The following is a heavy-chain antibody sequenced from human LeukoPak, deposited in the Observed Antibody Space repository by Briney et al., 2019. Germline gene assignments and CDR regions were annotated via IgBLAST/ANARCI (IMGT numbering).Heavy chain of an antibody. CDR2: ISSSSSTI. CDR3: ARDLSGYYHSSGYWWFDP. J-gene: IGHJ5*02. Sequence: GGSLRLSCAASGFTFSSYSMNWVRQAPGKGLEWVSYISSSSSTIYYADSVKGRFTISRDNAKNSLYLQMNSLRAEDTAVYYCARDLSGYYHSSGYWWFDPWGQGTLVTVSS. D-gene: IGHD3-22*01. CDR1: GFTFSSYS. V-gene: IGHV3-48*01.